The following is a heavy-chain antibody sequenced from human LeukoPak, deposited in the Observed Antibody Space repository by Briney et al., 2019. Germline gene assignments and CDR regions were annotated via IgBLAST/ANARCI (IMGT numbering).Heavy chain of an antibody. V-gene: IGHV4-59*01. D-gene: IGHD4-17*01. CDR3: ASLHVGDYGDYSYFDY. CDR2: IYYSGST. CDR1: GGSISSYY. J-gene: IGHJ4*02. Sequence: SETLSLTCTVSGGSISSYYWSWIRQPPGKGLEWIGYIYYSGSTNYNPSLKSRVTISVDTSKNQFSLKLSSVTAADTVVYYCASLHVGDYGDYSYFDYWGQGTLVTVSS.